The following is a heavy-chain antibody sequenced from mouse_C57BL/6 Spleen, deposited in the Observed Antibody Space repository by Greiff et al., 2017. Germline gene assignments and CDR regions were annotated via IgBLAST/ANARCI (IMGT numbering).Heavy chain of an antibody. CDR1: GFNIKDYY. CDR3: ARGGSSPFWYFDV. J-gene: IGHJ1*03. CDR2: IDPEDGET. Sequence: VQLQQSGAELVKPGASVKLSCTASGFNIKDYYMHWVKQRTEQGLEWIGRIDPEDGETKSAPKFQGKATITADTSSNTAYLQLSSLTSEDTAVYYCARGGSSPFWYFDVWGTGTTVTVSS. V-gene: IGHV14-2*01. D-gene: IGHD1-1*01.